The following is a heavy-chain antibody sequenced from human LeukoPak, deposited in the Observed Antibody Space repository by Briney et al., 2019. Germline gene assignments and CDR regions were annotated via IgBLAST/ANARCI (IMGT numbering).Heavy chain of an antibody. Sequence: GGSLRLSCAASGFTFSSYWMGWVRQAPGKGLEWVANIKQDGSEKYYVDSVKGRFTISRDNAKNSLYLQMNSLRAEDTAVYYCAKALRFLSYYGMDVWGQGTTVTVSS. D-gene: IGHD3-3*01. CDR3: AKALRFLSYYGMDV. J-gene: IGHJ6*02. CDR2: IKQDGSEK. CDR1: GFTFSSYW. V-gene: IGHV3-7*03.